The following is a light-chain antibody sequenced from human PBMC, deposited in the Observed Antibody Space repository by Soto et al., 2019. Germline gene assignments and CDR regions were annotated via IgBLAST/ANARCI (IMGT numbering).Light chain of an antibody. CDR1: QSVSSSY. CDR3: QQCRSSSFT. Sequence: EIVLTQSPGTLSLSPGERATLSCRASQSVSSSYLAWYQQKPGQAPRLLIYGASSRATGIPDRFSGSGSVTDFTIIISSLEHEAFAVYYCQQCRSSSFTFGPGTKVDI. V-gene: IGKV3-20*01. J-gene: IGKJ3*01. CDR2: GAS.